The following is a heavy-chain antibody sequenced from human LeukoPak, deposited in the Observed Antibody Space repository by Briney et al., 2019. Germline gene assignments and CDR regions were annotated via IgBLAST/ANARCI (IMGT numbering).Heavy chain of an antibody. D-gene: IGHD3-10*01. CDR1: GGSISSYY. J-gene: IGHJ6*03. V-gene: IGHV4-4*07. Sequence: PSETLSLTCTVSGGSISSYYWSWIRQPAGKGLEWIGRIYTSGSTNYNPSLKSRVTMSVDTSKNQFSLKLSSVTAADTAVYYCARESYGSGSYYASHVVYYYYYMDVWGKGTTVTISS. CDR2: IYTSGST. CDR3: ARESYGSGSYYASHVVYYYYYMDV.